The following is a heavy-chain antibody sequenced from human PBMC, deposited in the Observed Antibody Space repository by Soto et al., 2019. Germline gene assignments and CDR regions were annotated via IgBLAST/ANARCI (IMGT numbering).Heavy chain of an antibody. Sequence: QVQLVESGGGVVQPGRSLRLSCAASGFTFSSYGMHWVRQAPGKGLECVAVIWYDGSNEYYGDSVKGRFTSSRDNSKNTLHLQMNSLRAEDTAVYYCARGFGPYYYGMDVWGQGTTVTVSS. CDR2: IWYDGSNE. CDR3: ARGFGPYYYGMDV. J-gene: IGHJ6*02. D-gene: IGHD3-16*01. CDR1: GFTFSSYG. V-gene: IGHV3-33*01.